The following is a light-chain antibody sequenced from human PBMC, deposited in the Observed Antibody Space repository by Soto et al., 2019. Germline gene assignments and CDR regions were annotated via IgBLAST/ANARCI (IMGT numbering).Light chain of an antibody. CDR1: SGDIVSYNR. CDR2: EVT. CDR3: SSYTNINTRACV. Sequence: QPALTQPASVSGSPGQSITISCTGTSGDIVSYNRVSWYQQHPGKAPKLIIYEVTDRPSGVSNRFSGSKSGNTASLTISGLQAEDEAEYYCSSYTNINTRACVFGTGTKVTVL. J-gene: IGLJ1*01. V-gene: IGLV2-14*01.